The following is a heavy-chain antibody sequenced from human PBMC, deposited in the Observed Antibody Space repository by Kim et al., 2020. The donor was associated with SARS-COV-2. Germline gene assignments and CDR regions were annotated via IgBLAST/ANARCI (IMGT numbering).Heavy chain of an antibody. CDR3: ARGLGLLVPGQYFDP. V-gene: IGHV4-34*01. D-gene: IGHD6-13*01. Sequence: PSLTSRVTISVDTSKNQFSLKLSSVTAADTAVYYCARGLGLLVPGQYFDPWGQGTLVTVSS. J-gene: IGHJ5*02.